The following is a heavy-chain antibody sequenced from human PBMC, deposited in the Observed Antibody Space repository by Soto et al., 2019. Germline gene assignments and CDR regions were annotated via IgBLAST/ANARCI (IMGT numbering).Heavy chain of an antibody. CDR2: IYSGGSA. CDR3: ARKVGATEFYFDS. D-gene: IGHD1-26*01. V-gene: IGHV3-53*01. CDR1: AISVSDSY. J-gene: IGHJ4*02. Sequence: EQLVESGGGLIQPGGSLRLSCAASAISVSDSYMSWVRQAPGKGLEWVSVIYSGGSAYYADSVKGRFTISRDSSKNTLYSQMNSLRAEDTAVYYCARKVGATEFYFDSWGQGTLVTVSS.